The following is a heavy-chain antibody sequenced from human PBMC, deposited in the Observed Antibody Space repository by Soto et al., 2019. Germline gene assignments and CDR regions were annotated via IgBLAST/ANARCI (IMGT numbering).Heavy chain of an antibody. J-gene: IGHJ6*02. Sequence: SQTLSLTCAISADSVPSDSAALNLSRQSPSTGLEWLGRTYYRSKWYNDYAVSVKSRMTINPDTSKNQFSLQLNSVTPEDTAVYYCAREGGSDYYYYYGMDVWGQGTTVTVSS. CDR3: AREGGSDYYYYYGMDV. V-gene: IGHV6-1*01. CDR2: TYYRSKWYN. D-gene: IGHD1-26*01. CDR1: ADSVPSDSAA.